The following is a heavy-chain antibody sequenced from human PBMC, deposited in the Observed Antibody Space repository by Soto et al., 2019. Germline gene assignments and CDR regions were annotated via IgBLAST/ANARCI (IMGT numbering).Heavy chain of an antibody. D-gene: IGHD2-2*01. CDR1: GGSISSYY. CDR3: ARAGRVPVNFDY. CDR2: IYYSGST. Sequence: PSETLSLTCTVSGGSISSYYWSWIRQPPGKGLEWIGYIYYSGSTNYNPSLKSRVTISVDTSKNQFSLKLSSVTAADTAVYYCARAGRVPVNFDYWGQGTLVTVSS. J-gene: IGHJ4*02. V-gene: IGHV4-59*01.